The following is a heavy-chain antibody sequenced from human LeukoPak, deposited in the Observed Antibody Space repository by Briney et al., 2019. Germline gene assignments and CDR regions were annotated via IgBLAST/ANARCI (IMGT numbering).Heavy chain of an antibody. V-gene: IGHV4-59*01. CDR3: ARGGYCSGGSCYPTWFDP. CDR2: IYYSGST. D-gene: IGHD2-15*01. J-gene: IGHJ5*02. CDR1: GGSISSYY. Sequence: SETLSLTCTVSGGSISSYYWSWIRQPPGKGLEWIGYIYYSGSTNYNPSLKSRVTISVDTSKNQFSLKLSSVTAADTAVYYCARGGYCSGGSCYPTWFDPWGQGTLVTVSS.